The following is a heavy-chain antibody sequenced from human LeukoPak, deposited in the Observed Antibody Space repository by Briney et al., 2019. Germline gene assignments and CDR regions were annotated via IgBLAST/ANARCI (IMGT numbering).Heavy chain of an antibody. CDR3: AKDPQALRYCSSTSCYTPDY. CDR1: GFTFSSYG. Sequence: GGSLRLSCAASGFTFSSYGMHWVRQAPGRGLEWVAVISYDGSNKYYADSVKGRFTISRDNSKNTLYLQMNSLRAEDTAVYYCAKDPQALRYCSSTSCYTPDYWGQGTLVTVSS. J-gene: IGHJ4*02. CDR2: ISYDGSNK. V-gene: IGHV3-30*18. D-gene: IGHD2-2*02.